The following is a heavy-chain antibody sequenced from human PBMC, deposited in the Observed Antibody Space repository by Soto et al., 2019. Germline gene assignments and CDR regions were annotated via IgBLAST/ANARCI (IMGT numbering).Heavy chain of an antibody. CDR3: ASRYDSSGSRFDP. V-gene: IGHV4-30-4*01. CDR2: IYCSGTA. CDR1: GGSISSGDYY. Sequence: PSETLSLTCTVSGGSISSGDYYWSWIRQPPGKGLEWITYIYCSGTAYYNPSLKSRVTISLDTSKNQFSLELRSVTAADTAVYYCASRYDSSGSRFDPWGQGTLVTVSS. D-gene: IGHD3-22*01. J-gene: IGHJ5*02.